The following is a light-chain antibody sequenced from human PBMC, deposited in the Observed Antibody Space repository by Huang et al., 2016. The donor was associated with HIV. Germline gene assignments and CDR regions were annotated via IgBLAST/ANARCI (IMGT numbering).Light chain of an antibody. V-gene: IGKV3-15*01. CDR3: QQYDNWPLT. CDR2: GAF. Sequence: EIVMTQSPATLSVSPGERATLSCRASLSVGSNLAWYQQKPGQAPRLLIYGAFTRATDIPARFTGSKSGTEFTLTISSLQSEDFAVYYCQQYDNWPLTFGGGTNVEI. CDR1: LSVGSN. J-gene: IGKJ4*01.